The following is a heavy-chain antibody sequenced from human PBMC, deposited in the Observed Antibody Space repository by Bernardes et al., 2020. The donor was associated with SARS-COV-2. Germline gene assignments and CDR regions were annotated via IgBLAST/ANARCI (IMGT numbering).Heavy chain of an antibody. CDR1: GYIFTGYY. V-gene: IGHV1-2*02. D-gene: IGHD6-13*01. CDR2: INPNSGGT. Sequence: ASVKVSCKASGYIFTGYYMHWVRQAPGQGLEWMGWINPNSGGTNYAQKFQGRVTMTRDTSISTAYMELSRLRSDDTAVYYCARDPYSSSHKGMDVWGQGTTVTVFS. CDR3: ARDPYSSSHKGMDV. J-gene: IGHJ6*02.